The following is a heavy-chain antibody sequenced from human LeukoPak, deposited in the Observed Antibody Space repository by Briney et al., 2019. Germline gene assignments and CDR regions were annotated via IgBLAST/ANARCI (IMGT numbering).Heavy chain of an antibody. D-gene: IGHD3-10*01. Sequence: ASVKVSCKASGHPFTSYGISWVRQAPGQGLEWMGWISAYNGNTNYAQKLQGRVTMTTDTSTSTAYMELRSLRSDDTAVYYCARDSPRLLWFGEPNWFDPWGQGTLVTVSS. CDR1: GHPFTSYG. CDR3: ARDSPRLLWFGEPNWFDP. J-gene: IGHJ5*02. CDR2: ISAYNGNT. V-gene: IGHV1-18*04.